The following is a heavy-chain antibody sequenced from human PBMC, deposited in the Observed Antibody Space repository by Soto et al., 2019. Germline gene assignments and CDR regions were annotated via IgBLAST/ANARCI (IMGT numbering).Heavy chain of an antibody. CDR3: ARDATDNGSGLDYFDY. J-gene: IGHJ4*02. V-gene: IGHV4-38-2*02. CDR1: GYFISNGDY. D-gene: IGHD6-19*01. CDR2: IFHSGSA. Sequence: PSETLSLTCGVSGYFISNGDYWGWLRQPPGKGLEWIGSIFHSGSAYYNPSLESRVTISVDTSKNEFSLRLSSVTAADTAVYYCARDATDNGSGLDYFDYWGQGTLVTVSS.